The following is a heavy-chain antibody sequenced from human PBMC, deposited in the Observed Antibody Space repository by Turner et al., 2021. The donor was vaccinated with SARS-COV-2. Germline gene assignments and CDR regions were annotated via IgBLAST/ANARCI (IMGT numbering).Heavy chain of an antibody. D-gene: IGHD6-13*01. V-gene: IGHV4-4*07. Sequence: QVQLQESGPGLVKPSETLSLTCTVSGGSISSYSWSWFRQPAGKGLEWIGRLYTTGSTPHNPSLKSRVTMSVDTSKNQVSLQLSAVTAADTAGYYCGGESWGAAAGQAGGGDYYGMDVWGQGTTVTVSS. CDR3: GGESWGAAAGQAGGGDYYGMDV. CDR2: LYTTGST. J-gene: IGHJ6*02. CDR1: GGSISSYS.